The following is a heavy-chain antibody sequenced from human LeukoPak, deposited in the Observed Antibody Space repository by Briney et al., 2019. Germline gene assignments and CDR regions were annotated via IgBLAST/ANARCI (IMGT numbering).Heavy chain of an antibody. J-gene: IGHJ4*02. CDR2: IHTGGST. Sequence: SETLSLTCTVSGGSINDYYWTWIGQPSGQGLEWLGRIHTGGSTNYNPPLRRRLTMSVDTSKNQFSLKLSSVTAADTAVYYCASLRKYSTSWPFFDYWGQGTLVTVSS. D-gene: IGHD6-13*01. CDR3: ASLRKYSTSWPFFDY. V-gene: IGHV4-4*07. CDR1: GGSINDYY.